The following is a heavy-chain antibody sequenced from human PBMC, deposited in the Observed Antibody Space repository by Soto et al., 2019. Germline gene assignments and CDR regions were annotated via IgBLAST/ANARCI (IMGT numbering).Heavy chain of an antibody. CDR2: IYYSGST. CDR3: ARHALTGYYSGDFDY. J-gene: IGHJ4*02. Sequence: QLQLQESGPGLVKPSETLSLTCTVSGGSISSSSYYWGWIRQPPGKGLEWIGSIYYSGSTYYNPSLKSRVTISVDTSKNQFSLKLSSVTAADTAVYYCARHALTGYYSGDFDYWGQGTLVTVSS. CDR1: GGSISSSSYY. D-gene: IGHD3-9*01. V-gene: IGHV4-39*01.